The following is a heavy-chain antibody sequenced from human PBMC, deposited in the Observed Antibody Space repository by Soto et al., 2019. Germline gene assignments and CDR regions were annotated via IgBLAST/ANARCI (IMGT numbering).Heavy chain of an antibody. J-gene: IGHJ6*02. CDR2: IRSKANSYAT. V-gene: IGHV3-73*02. Sequence: EVQLVESGGGLVQPGGSLKLSCAASGFTFGGSPMHWVRQASGKGVEGVDRIRSKANSYATAYAAWVKGRFTISRDDSNTTAYLQMHSLKTEDTAVYYCSNHLDVWGQGTMVTVSS. CDR3: SNHLDV. CDR1: GFTFGGSP.